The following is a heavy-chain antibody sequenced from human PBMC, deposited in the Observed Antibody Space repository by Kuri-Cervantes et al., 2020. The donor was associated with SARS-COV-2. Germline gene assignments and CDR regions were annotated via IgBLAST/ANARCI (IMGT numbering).Heavy chain of an antibody. J-gene: IGHJ4*02. CDR1: GDSITKNNYY. D-gene: IGHD3-16*01. CDR3: ARLLVWGSYYFDY. V-gene: IGHV4-39*01. CDR2: IYIGTKRGRRGST. Sequence: ESLKISCSVSGDSITKNNYYWGWIRQPPGKGLEWIGNIYIGTKRGRRGSTNYHPALDSRVTMSADTSKNQFSLKLSSVTAADTAVYYCARLLVWGSYYFDYWGQGTLVTVSS.